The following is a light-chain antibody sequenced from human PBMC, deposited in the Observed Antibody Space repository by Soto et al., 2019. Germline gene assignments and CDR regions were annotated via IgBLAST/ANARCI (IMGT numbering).Light chain of an antibody. CDR3: CSSAGAFYV. J-gene: IGLJ1*01. CDR1: SSDIGGLIS. Sequence: QSALTQPRSVSGSPGQSVTISCTGTSSDIGGLISVSWFQQHPGKAPKLMIYDVSKRPSGVPDRFSGSKSGNTASLTISGLQAEDEADYYCCSSAGAFYVFGTGTKLTVL. CDR2: DVS. V-gene: IGLV2-11*01.